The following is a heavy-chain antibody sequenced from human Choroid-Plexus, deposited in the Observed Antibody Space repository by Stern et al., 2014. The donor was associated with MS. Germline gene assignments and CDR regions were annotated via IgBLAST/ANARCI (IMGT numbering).Heavy chain of an antibody. CDR1: GFTFGSCA. CDR3: AKDRQYLTYFFDH. CDR2: VSYDGSNK. V-gene: IGHV3-30*18. J-gene: IGHJ5*02. D-gene: IGHD2/OR15-2a*01. Sequence: QVHLVESGGGVVQPGRPLRLSCVASGFTFGSCAMHWVRQAPGKGLEWGAGVSYDGSNKYYADSVKGRFTISRDNSQNTLYMQMSSLRPEDTAVYYCAKDRQYLTYFFDHWGQGSLVTVSS.